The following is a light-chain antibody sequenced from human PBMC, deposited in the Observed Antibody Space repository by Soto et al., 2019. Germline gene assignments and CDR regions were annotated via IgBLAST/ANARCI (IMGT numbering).Light chain of an antibody. CDR3: TSYSRYRVLV. CDR2: EVS. J-gene: IGLJ3*02. CDR1: SRDIGGYKY. V-gene: IGLV2-14*01. Sequence: QSALTQPASVSGSLGQSITISCTGTSRDIGGYKYVSWYQQHPGKAPKLIIFEVSNRHSGVSDRSSGSNSGNTASLTISGLQAEDEADYYCTSYSRYRVLVFGGGTKVTVL.